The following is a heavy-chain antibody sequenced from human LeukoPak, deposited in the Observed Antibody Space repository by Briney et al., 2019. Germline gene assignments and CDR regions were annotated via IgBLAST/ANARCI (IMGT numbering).Heavy chain of an antibody. CDR2: IYYSGST. V-gene: IGHV4-59*01. D-gene: IGHD2-2*01. J-gene: IGHJ5*02. CDR3: AREVVVPAAMYDWFDP. CDR1: GVSISSYY. Sequence: SETLSLTCTVSGVSISSYYWSWLRQPPGKGLEWLGYIYYSGSTNYNPSLKSRVTISVDTSKNHFSLKLSSVTAADTAVYYCAREVVVPAAMYDWFDPWGQGTLVTVSS.